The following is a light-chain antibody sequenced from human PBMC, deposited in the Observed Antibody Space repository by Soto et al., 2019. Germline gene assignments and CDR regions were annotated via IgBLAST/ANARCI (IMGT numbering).Light chain of an antibody. J-gene: IGKJ3*01. CDR2: DAS. CDR1: QSLSNY. Sequence: EIVLTQSPATLSLSPGERATLSCRASQSLSNYLAWYQQKPGQTPRLLIYDASNRATGIPARFSGSGSGTDFTLTISSLEPADFAVYYCQQRSDWPGTFGPGTKVDIK. V-gene: IGKV3-11*01. CDR3: QQRSDWPGT.